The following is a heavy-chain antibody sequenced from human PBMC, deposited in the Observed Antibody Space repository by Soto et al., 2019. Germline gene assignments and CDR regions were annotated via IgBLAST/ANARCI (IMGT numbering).Heavy chain of an antibody. Sequence: QVQLVQSGAEVKKPGSSVKVSCKGSGGTFSSYTISWVRQAPGQGLEWMGRIIPILGIANYAQKFQGRVTITADKSTSTAYMELSSLRSEDTAVYYCARDPSSGSYLDYWGQGTLVTVSS. V-gene: IGHV1-69*08. CDR3: ARDPSSGSYLDY. CDR2: IIPILGIA. J-gene: IGHJ4*02. CDR1: GGTFSSYT. D-gene: IGHD1-26*01.